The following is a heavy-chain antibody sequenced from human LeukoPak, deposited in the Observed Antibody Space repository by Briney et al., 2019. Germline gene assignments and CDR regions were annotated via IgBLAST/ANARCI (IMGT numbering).Heavy chain of an antibody. CDR1: GFTFDDYA. J-gene: IGHJ4*02. D-gene: IGHD3-3*01. CDR3: ARSCRSGYYSGLDY. CDR2: ISWNSVGI. Sequence: GGSLRLSCAASGFTFDDYAMHWVRQAPGKGLEWVSGISWNSVGIGYADSVKGRFTISRDNAKNSLYLQMNSLRAEDTALYYCARSCRSGYYSGLDYWGQGTLVTVSS. V-gene: IGHV3-9*01.